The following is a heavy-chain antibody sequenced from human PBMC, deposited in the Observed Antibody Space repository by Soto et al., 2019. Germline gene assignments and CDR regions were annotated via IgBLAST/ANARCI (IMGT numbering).Heavy chain of an antibody. D-gene: IGHD3-22*01. J-gene: IGHJ4*02. V-gene: IGHV3-33*01. CDR1: GFTFSSYG. CDR3: ASEYYYDSSGYPAGFDY. Sequence: PGGSLRLSCAASGFTFSSYGMHWVRQAPGKGLEWVAVIWYDGSNKYYADSVKGRFTISRDNSKNTLYLQMNSLRAEDTAVYYCASEYYYDSSGYPAGFDYWGQGTLVTVSS. CDR2: IWYDGSNK.